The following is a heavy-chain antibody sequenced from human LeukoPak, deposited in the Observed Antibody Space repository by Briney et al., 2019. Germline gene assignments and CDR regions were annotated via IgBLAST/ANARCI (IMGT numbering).Heavy chain of an antibody. CDR3: ARGLVSTSFAYYYYGMDV. J-gene: IGHJ6*02. CDR1: GYTFTSYA. D-gene: IGHD2-2*01. Sequence: ASVKVSCKASGYTFTSYAMHLVRQAPGQRLEWMGWINAGNGNTKYSQKFQGRVTITRDTSASTAYMELSSLRSEDTAVYYCARGLVSTSFAYYYYGMDVWGQGTTVTVSS. V-gene: IGHV1-3*01. CDR2: INAGNGNT.